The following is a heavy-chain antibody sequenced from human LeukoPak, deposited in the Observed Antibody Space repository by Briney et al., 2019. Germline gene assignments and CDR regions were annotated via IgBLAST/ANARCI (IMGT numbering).Heavy chain of an antibody. CDR3: ARQTGSGLFILP. CDR1: GGSISSSSYY. Sequence: RSETLSLTCTVSGGSISSSSYYWGWIRQPPGKGLEWIGSIYYSGNTYYNASLKSRVSISIDTSKNQFSLKLTSVTAADTAVYYCARQTGSGLFILPGGQGTLVTVSS. J-gene: IGHJ4*02. V-gene: IGHV4-39*01. CDR2: IYYSGNT. D-gene: IGHD3/OR15-3a*01.